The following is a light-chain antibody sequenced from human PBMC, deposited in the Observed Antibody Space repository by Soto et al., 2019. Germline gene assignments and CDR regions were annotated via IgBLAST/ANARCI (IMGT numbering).Light chain of an antibody. Sequence: QSALTQPASVSGSPGQSITISCSGTSSDIGSYNRVSWYQQYPGKAPKLIIYDVTNRPSGVPSRFSGSKSGNTASLTISGLQAEDEADYYCNSFTISSTYVFGTGTKVTVL. V-gene: IGLV2-14*01. CDR1: SSDIGSYNR. CDR2: DVT. CDR3: NSFTISSTYV. J-gene: IGLJ1*01.